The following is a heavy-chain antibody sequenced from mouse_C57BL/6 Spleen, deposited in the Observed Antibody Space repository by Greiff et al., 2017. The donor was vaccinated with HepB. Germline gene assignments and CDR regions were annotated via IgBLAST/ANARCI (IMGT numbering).Heavy chain of an antibody. J-gene: IGHJ1*03. CDR3: AREGGGYFDV. V-gene: IGHV1-26*01. CDR1: GYTFTDYY. CDR2: INPNNGGT. Sequence: VQLQQSGPELVKPGASVKISCKASGYTFTDYYMNWVKQSHGKSLEWIGDINPNNGGTSYNQKFKGKATLTVDKSSSTAYMELRSLTSEYSAVYYCAREGGGYFDVWGTGTTVTVSS.